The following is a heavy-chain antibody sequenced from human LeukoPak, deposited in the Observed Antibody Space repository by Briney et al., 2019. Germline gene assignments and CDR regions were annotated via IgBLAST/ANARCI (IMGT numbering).Heavy chain of an antibody. CDR1: GDSISSSSYY. CDR3: ARRPGSSAYPHYFGMDV. Sequence: PSETLSLTCIVSGDSISSSSYYWGWIRQPPGKGLEWIGSIYYSESTYYNPSLKSRVTISVDTSKNQFSLKLNYVTAADTAVYYCARRPGSSAYPHYFGMDVWGQGTSVTVSS. D-gene: IGHD3-22*01. V-gene: IGHV4-39*01. CDR2: IYYSEST. J-gene: IGHJ6*02.